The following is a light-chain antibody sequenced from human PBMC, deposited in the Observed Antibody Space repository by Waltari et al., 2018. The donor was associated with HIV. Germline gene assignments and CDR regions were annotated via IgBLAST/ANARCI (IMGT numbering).Light chain of an antibody. J-gene: IGLJ3*02. CDR2: QDT. CDR3: QSADLSGTYWV. CDR1: ALPDQF. V-gene: IGLV3-25*03. Sequence: SYDVTQPSSVSVSPGQTARITCSGYALPDQFVYWYQQKPGQAPVLVISQDTQRPSGIPEGFAGSSSGTVATVTIRGVRTEDEADYHCQSADLSGTYWVFGGGTKLTVL.